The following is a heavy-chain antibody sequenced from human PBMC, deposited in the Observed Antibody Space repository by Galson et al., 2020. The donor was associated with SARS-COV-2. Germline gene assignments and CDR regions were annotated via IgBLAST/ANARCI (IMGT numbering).Heavy chain of an antibody. CDR1: GYTFTGYY. V-gene: IGHV1-2*02. J-gene: IGHJ5*02. Sequence: ASVTVSCKASGYTFTGYYMHWVRQAPGQGLEWMGWINPNSGGTNYAQKLQGRVTMTRDTSISTAYMELSRLRSDDTAVYYCAREEGFGDEVYNWLDPWGQGTLVTVSS. CDR3: AREEGFGDEVYNWLDP. D-gene: IGHD3-10*01. CDR2: INPNSGGT.